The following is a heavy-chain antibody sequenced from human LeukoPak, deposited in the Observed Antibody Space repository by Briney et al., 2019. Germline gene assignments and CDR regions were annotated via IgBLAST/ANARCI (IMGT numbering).Heavy chain of an antibody. V-gene: IGHV3-11*01. CDR2: ISGGGDTI. D-gene: IGHD2-15*01. J-gene: IGHJ4*02. CDR1: GFTFSDFY. CDR3: ARVHCSGGGCSS. Sequence: GGSLRLSCAASGFTFSDFYMSWIRQAPRKGLEFISYISGGGDTIFYADSVKGRFTISRDNAKNSLYLQMNSLRAEDTAVYYCARVHCSGGGCSSWGQGTLVTVSS.